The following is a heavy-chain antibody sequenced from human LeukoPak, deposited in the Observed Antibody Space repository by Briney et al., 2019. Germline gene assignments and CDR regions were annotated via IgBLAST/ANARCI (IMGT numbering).Heavy chain of an antibody. CDR3: AKDLGGWGYYGMDV. V-gene: IGHV3-30*18. D-gene: IGHD3-10*01. J-gene: IGHJ6*02. CDR2: ISYDGTIE. Sequence: GGSLRLSCAASRFTFSSYGIHWVRQAPGKGLEWVALISYDGTIEYYADSVRGRFTISRDNSKSTLYLQMTSLGAEDTAVYYCAKDLGGWGYYGMDVWGQGTTVTVSS. CDR1: RFTFSSYG.